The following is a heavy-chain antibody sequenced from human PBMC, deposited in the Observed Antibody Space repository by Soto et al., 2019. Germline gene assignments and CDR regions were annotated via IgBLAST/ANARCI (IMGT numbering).Heavy chain of an antibody. V-gene: IGHV1-24*01. D-gene: IGHD3-10*01. Sequence: ASVKVSCKVSGYTLTELSMHWVRQAPGNGLEWMGGFDPEDGETIYAQKFQGRVTMTEDTSTDTAYMELSSLRSEDTAVYYCATDLHGRGYYYGSDWWGQGTLVTVSS. CDR1: GYTLTELS. J-gene: IGHJ4*02. CDR3: ATDLHGRGYYYGSDW. CDR2: FDPEDGET.